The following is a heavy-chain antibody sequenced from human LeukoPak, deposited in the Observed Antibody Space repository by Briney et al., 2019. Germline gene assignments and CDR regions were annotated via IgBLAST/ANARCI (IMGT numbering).Heavy chain of an antibody. J-gene: IGHJ6*02. V-gene: IGHV4-39*01. CDR2: IHSSGST. Sequence: SETLSLTCTVSGGSINSSISHWAWIRQPPGKGLEWIGTIHSSGSTHYNPSLKSRVTISVDTSKKQFSLKLTSVTVADTAVYYCARLSRGAFFYYGLDVWGQGTTVTVS. CDR3: ARLSRGAFFYYGLDV. CDR1: GGSINSSISH.